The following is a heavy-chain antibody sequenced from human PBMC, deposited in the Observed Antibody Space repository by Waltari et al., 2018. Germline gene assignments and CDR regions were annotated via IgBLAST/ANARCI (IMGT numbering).Heavy chain of an antibody. V-gene: IGHV4-4*02. CDR2: VLSTGKT. CDR1: GDSVTSPNW. Sequence: QLQLQESGPGLVKPSGTLSLSCAVSGDSVTSPNWWSWVLHAPQRGLEGIGQVLSTGKTNYSPSFASRVTISLDASNNQFSLKVTSATAADTAVYYCARDRGRGLYLDAWGPGTLVTVSP. J-gene: IGHJ5*02. CDR3: ARDRGRGLYLDA. D-gene: IGHD2-15*01.